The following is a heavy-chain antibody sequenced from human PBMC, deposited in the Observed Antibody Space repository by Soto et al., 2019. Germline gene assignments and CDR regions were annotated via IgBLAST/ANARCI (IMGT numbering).Heavy chain of an antibody. J-gene: IGHJ4*02. CDR2: ISAYNDNI. V-gene: IGHV1-18*03. Sequence: QLVQSGAEVKEPGASVKVSCKASGYTFSSDVISWVRQAPGQGLEWMGWISAYNDNINYAQKFQGRVTMTTDTSTSTGYMVLKRLRSDDMAVYYCARKTSGIYYENFGYWGQGTLVTVSS. CDR3: ARKTSGIYYENFGY. D-gene: IGHD1-26*01. CDR1: GYTFSSDV.